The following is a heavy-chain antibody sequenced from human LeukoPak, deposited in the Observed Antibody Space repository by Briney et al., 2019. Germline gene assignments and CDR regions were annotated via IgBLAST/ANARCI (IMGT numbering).Heavy chain of an antibody. J-gene: IGHJ4*02. CDR3: ARPRSWFRYFDY. CDR1: GGSISTYY. D-gene: IGHD6-13*01. V-gene: IGHV4-59*12. CDR2: IYHSGST. Sequence: SETLSLTCTVSGGSISTYYWSWIRQPPGKGLEWIGYIYHSGSTNYNPSLKSRVTISVDTSKNQFSLKLSSVTAADTAVYYCARPRSWFRYFDYWGQGTLVTVSS.